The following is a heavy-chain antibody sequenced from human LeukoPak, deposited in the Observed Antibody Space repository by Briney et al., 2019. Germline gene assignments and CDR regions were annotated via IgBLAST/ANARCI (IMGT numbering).Heavy chain of an antibody. J-gene: IGHJ3*02. D-gene: IGHD3-3*01. CDR3: ARGITIFGVVTPPGAFDI. CDR1: GGSISSSSYY. V-gene: IGHV4-39*01. CDR2: IYYSGST. Sequence: SETLSLTCTVSGGSISSSSYYWGCIRQPPGKGLEWIGSIYYSGSTYYNPSLKSRVTISVDTSKNQFSLKLSSVTAADTAVYYCARGITIFGVVTPPGAFDIWGQGTMVTVSS.